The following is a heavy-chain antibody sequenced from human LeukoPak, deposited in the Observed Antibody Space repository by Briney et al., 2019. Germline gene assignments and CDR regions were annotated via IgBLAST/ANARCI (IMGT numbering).Heavy chain of an antibody. J-gene: IGHJ4*02. CDR2: IRYDGSNK. CDR1: GFAFSSYP. D-gene: IGHD4/OR15-4a*01. Sequence: PGGSLRLSCAASGFAFSSYPMKWVRQAPGKGLEWVAFIRYDGSNKYYADSVKGRFTISRDNSKNTLYLQMNSVRAEDTAVYYCAKDLTNFFDYWGQGTLVTVSS. CDR3: AKDLTNFFDY. V-gene: IGHV3-30*02.